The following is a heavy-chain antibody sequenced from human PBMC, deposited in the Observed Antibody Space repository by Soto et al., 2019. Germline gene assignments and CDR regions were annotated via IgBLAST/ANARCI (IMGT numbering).Heavy chain of an antibody. D-gene: IGHD5-18*01. Sequence: EVQLLESGGGLVQPGGSLRLSCAASGFTFSNYAMSWLRQPPGKGLEWVSAISGSGDRTYYADSVKGRFTISRDNSKNTLYLQMNSLGVEDSAVYYCVKERSGHSYAEYWGQGTLVTVSS. V-gene: IGHV3-23*01. J-gene: IGHJ4*02. CDR1: GFTFSNYA. CDR2: ISGSGDRT. CDR3: VKERSGHSYAEY.